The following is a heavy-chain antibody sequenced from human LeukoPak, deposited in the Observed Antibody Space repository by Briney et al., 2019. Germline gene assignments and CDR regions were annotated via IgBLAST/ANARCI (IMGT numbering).Heavy chain of an antibody. D-gene: IGHD6-13*01. CDR3: ARERPPGDSSNWFLEGYFDI. CDR2: IIPIFGTA. CDR1: GGTFSSYA. V-gene: IGHV1-69*05. J-gene: IGHJ4*02. Sequence: GASVKVSCKASGGTFSSYAITWVRQAPGQGLEWMGRIIPIFGTANYAQKFQGRVTITTDESTSPAYMELSTLRSDDTAVYYCARERPPGDSSNWFLEGYFDIWGQGTLVTVSS.